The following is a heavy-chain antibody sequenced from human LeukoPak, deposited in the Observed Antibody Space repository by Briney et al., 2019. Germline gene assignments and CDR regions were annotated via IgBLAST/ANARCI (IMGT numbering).Heavy chain of an antibody. CDR3: ARTAYYYDSSGYDDAFDI. Sequence: GGSLRLSCAASGFTFSDYYMSWIRQAPGKGLEWISHISRSGSTRYYADSLKGRFTISRDNAKNSLYLQMNCLRAEDTAVYYCARTAYYYDSSGYDDAFDIWGQGTMVTVSS. V-gene: IGHV3-11*01. J-gene: IGHJ3*02. CDR1: GFTFSDYY. CDR2: ISRSGSTR. D-gene: IGHD3-22*01.